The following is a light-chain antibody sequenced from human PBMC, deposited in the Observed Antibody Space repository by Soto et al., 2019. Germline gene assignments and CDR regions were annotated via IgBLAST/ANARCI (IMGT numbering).Light chain of an antibody. V-gene: IGKV3-15*01. CDR2: GAS. CDR1: KSVSST. J-gene: IGKJ4*01. CDR3: QQYNNWPPLT. Sequence: EIVMTQSPATLSVSPGERATLSCRASKSVSSTVAWYQQKPGQAPRLLIYGASTRATGIPARFSGSGSGTEFTLTISSLQSEDFAVYYCQQYNNWPPLTFGGGTKVEI.